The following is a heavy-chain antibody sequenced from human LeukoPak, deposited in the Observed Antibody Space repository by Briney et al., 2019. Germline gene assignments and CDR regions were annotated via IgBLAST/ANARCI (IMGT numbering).Heavy chain of an antibody. CDR1: GFTFSSYA. D-gene: IGHD2-15*01. CDR2: ISGSGGST. Sequence: PGGSLTLSCAASGFTFSSYAMSWLRQAPGKGLEWVSAISGSGGSTYYADSVKGRFTISRDNSKNTLYLQMNSLRAEDTAVYYCAKDRDGPYIVVVVAALNYWGQGTLVTVSS. CDR3: AKDRDGPYIVVVVAALNY. V-gene: IGHV3-23*01. J-gene: IGHJ4*02.